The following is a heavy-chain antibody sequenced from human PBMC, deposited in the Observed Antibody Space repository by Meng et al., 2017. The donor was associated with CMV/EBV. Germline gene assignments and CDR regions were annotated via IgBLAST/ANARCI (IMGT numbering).Heavy chain of an antibody. V-gene: IGHV3-48*04. J-gene: IGHJ6*02. D-gene: IGHD6-19*01. CDR1: GFTFSSYS. CDR3: ARDGAVAGTLGYYYYYGMDV. CDR2: ISSSSSTI. Sequence: GESLKISCAASGFTFSSYSMNWVRQAPGKGLEWVSYISSSSSTIYYADSVKGRFTISRDNAKNSLYLQMNSLRAEDTAVYYCARDGAVAGTLGYYYYYGMDVWGQGTTVTVFS.